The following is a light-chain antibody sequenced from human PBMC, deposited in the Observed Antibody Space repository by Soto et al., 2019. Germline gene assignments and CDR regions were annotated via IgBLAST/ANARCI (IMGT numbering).Light chain of an antibody. J-gene: IGKJ4*01. CDR2: DAS. V-gene: IGKV1-33*01. CDR1: QDISNY. Sequence: DIQMTQSPSSLSASVGDRVTITCQASQDISNYLNWYQQKPGKAPKLLIYDASNLETGVPSRFSGSGSGTDFSLTISSLQPEDVATYYCQYLNSFPLTFGGGTKVDIK. CDR3: QYLNSFPLT.